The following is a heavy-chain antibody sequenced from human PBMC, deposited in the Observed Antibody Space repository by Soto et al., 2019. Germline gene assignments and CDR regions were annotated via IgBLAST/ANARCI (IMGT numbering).Heavy chain of an antibody. CDR2: IYYSGST. D-gene: IGHD3-3*01. CDR1: GGSISSYY. Sequence: SETLSLTCTVSGGSISSYYWSWIRQPPGKGLEWIGYIYYSGSTNYNPSLKSRVTISVDTSKNQFSLKLSSVTAADTAVYYCARQGSGYYDFWSGYSDNWFDPWGQGTLVTVSS. J-gene: IGHJ5*02. V-gene: IGHV4-59*08. CDR3: ARQGSGYYDFWSGYSDNWFDP.